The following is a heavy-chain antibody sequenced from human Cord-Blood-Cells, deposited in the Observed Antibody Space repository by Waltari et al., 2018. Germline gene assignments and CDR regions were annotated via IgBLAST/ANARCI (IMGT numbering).Heavy chain of an antibody. Sequence: QVQLQQWGAGPLTPSETLSLTCAVYGGSFSGYYWSWIRQPPGKGLEWIGEINHSGSTNYNPSLKSRVTISLDTSKNQFSLKLSSVTAADTAVYYCARSIAVAGQVDYWGQGTLVTVSS. V-gene: IGHV4-34*01. CDR1: GGSFSGYY. CDR3: ARSIAVAGQVDY. D-gene: IGHD6-19*01. CDR2: INHSGST. J-gene: IGHJ4*02.